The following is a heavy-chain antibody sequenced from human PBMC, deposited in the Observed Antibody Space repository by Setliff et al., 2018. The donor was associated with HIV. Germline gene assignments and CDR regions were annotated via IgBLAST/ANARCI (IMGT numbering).Heavy chain of an antibody. CDR3: ARGAPYCNHGICHLFDY. CDR2: IYYSGST. CDR1: GGSISSSSYY. D-gene: IGHD2-8*01. J-gene: IGHJ4*01. V-gene: IGHV4-39*01. Sequence: SETLSLTCTVSGGSISSSSYYWGWIRQPPGKGLEWIGTIYYSGSTYYNPSLKSRVTISADTSKNQFSLRLTSVTAADTAVYYCARGAPYCNHGICHLFDYWGHGNLVTVSS.